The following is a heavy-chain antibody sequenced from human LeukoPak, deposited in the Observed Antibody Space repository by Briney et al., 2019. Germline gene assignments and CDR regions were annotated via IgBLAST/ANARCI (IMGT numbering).Heavy chain of an antibody. V-gene: IGHV5-51*01. J-gene: IGHJ5*02. Sequence: GESLKISCKGSGYSFTSYWIGWVRQMPGKGLEWMGIIYPGDSDTRYSPSFQGQVTISADKSISTAYLQWSSLKASDTAMYYCARLDIVVVPAARYRGWFDPWGQGTLVTVSS. CDR3: ARLDIVVVPAARYRGWFDP. D-gene: IGHD2-2*01. CDR2: IYPGDSDT. CDR1: GYSFTSYW.